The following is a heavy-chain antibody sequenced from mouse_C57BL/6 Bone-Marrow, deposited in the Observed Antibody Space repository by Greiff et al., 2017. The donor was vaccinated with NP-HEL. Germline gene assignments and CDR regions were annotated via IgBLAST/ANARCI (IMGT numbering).Heavy chain of an antibody. V-gene: IGHV5-9-1*02. CDR1: GFTFSSYA. CDR3: TRAYDFDWYFDV. Sequence: EVKLVESGEGLVKPGGSLKLSCAASGFTFSSYAMSWVRQTSEKRLEWVAYISSGGDYIYYADTVKGRFTISRDNARNTLYLQMISLKSEDTAMYYCTRAYDFDWYFDVWGTGTTVTVSS. D-gene: IGHD2-4*01. J-gene: IGHJ1*03. CDR2: ISSGGDYI.